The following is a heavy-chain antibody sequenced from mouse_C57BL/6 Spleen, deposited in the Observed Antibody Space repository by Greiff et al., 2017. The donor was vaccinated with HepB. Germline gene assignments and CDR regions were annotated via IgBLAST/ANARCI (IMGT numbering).Heavy chain of an antibody. J-gene: IGHJ3*01. D-gene: IGHD2-5*01. CDR3: ARTYYSNYYSWFAY. CDR2: IWSGGST. V-gene: IGHV2-2*01. CDR1: GFSLTSYG. Sequence: QVQLQQSGPGLVQPSQSLSITCTVSGFSLTSYGVHWVRQSPGKGLEWLGVIWSGGSTDYNAAFISRLSISKDNSKSQVFFKMNSLQADDTAIYYCARTYYSNYYSWFAYWGQGPLVTVSA.